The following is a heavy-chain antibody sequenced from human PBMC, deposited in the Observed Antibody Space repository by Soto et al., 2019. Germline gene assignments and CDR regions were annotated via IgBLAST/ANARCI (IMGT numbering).Heavy chain of an antibody. CDR2: IIPIFGTA. Sequence: SVKVSCKASGGTFSSYAISWVRQAPGQGLEWMGGIIPIFGTANYAQKFQDRVTITADESTSTAYMELSSLRSEDTAVYYCARRSRASDYYYYGMDVWGQGTTVTVSS. CDR1: GGTFSSYA. J-gene: IGHJ6*02. CDR3: ARRSRASDYYYYGMDV. V-gene: IGHV1-69*13.